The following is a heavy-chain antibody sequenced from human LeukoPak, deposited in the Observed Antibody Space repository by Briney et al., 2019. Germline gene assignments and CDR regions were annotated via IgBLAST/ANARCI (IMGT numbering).Heavy chain of an antibody. CDR3: ASLLTPYHGSGGGGMDV. J-gene: IGHJ6*02. D-gene: IGHD3-10*01. CDR2: ISGDGSLT. Sequence: GGSLRLSCAASGFTLSTHWMYWVRQAPGRELVWVSRISGDGSLTSYADSVKGRFTMSKDNAKDTLYLQMTILRVEDTAVYSCASLLTPYHGSGGGGMDVWGQGATVTVSS. CDR1: GFTLSTHW. V-gene: IGHV3-74*01.